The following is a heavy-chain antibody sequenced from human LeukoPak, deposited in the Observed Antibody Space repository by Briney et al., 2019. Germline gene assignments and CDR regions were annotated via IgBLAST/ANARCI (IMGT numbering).Heavy chain of an antibody. CDR2: ISSRGTTI. Sequence: GGSLRLSCAASGFSFSDYYVSWIRQAPGKGPECVSYISSRGTTIYYADSVKGRFTISRDNAKNSLYLQMSSLRAEDTAVYYCARVYYGSGSPRHFDYWGQGTLVTVSS. V-gene: IGHV3-11*01. J-gene: IGHJ4*02. D-gene: IGHD3-10*01. CDR1: GFSFSDYY. CDR3: ARVYYGSGSPRHFDY.